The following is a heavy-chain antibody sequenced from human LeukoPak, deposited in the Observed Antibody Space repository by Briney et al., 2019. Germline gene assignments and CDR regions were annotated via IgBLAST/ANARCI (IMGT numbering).Heavy chain of an antibody. D-gene: IGHD4-23*01. V-gene: IGHV3-23*01. CDR1: GFTFNNFA. Sequence: GGSLRLSCAASGFTFNNFAMSWVRQAPGKGLEWVSAIGDNGGDTKYAASVKGRFTIYRDNSRNTLYLQMNSLRVEDTAIYYCGRDWKLDYWGQGTLVTVSS. CDR3: GRDWKLDY. CDR2: IGDNGGDT. J-gene: IGHJ4*02.